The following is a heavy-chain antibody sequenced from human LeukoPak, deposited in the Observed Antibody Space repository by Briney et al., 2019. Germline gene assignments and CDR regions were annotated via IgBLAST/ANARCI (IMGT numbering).Heavy chain of an antibody. CDR1: GFTFTSSS. CDR2: IFVGSGNT. D-gene: IGHD6-19*01. J-gene: IGHJ4*02. CDR3: ARDRRSSGWLQPHFDY. Sequence: SVKVSCKASGFTFTSSSMQWVRQARGQRLEWIGWIFVGSGNTNYAQKFQGRVTMTRDTSTSTVYMELSSLRSEDTAVYYCARDRRSSGWLQPHFDYSGEGTLVTVSS. V-gene: IGHV1-58*02.